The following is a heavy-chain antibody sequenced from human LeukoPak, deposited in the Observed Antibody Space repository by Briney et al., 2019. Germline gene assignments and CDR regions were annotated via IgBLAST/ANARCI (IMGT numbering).Heavy chain of an antibody. Sequence: GGSLRLSCAASGFTFSISAMSWVRQAPGKGLEWVSAISGTVGTTWYADSVKGRFTISRDNSKNTLFLRMNSLGAEDTAIYYCVKFAPGSLSGDWFDPWGQGTLVTVSS. CDR1: GFTFSISA. CDR2: ISGTVGTT. CDR3: VKFAPGSLSGDWFDP. D-gene: IGHD7-27*01. V-gene: IGHV3-23*01. J-gene: IGHJ5*02.